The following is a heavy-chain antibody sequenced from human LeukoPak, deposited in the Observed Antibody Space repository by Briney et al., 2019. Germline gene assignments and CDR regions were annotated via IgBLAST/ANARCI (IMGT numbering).Heavy chain of an antibody. D-gene: IGHD3-9*01. J-gene: IGHJ4*02. CDR3: ARQNDILTGPFDY. Sequence: GGSLRLSCAASGFTFSSYSMNWVRQAPGTGLEWVSSISSSSSYIYYADSVKGRFTISRDNAKNSLYLQMNSLRAEDTAVYYCARQNDILTGPFDYWGQGTLVTVSS. V-gene: IGHV3-21*01. CDR2: ISSSSSYI. CDR1: GFTFSSYS.